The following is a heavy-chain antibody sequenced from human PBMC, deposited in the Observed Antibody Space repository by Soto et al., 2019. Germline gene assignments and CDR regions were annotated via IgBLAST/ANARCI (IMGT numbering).Heavy chain of an antibody. D-gene: IGHD3-10*01. J-gene: IGHJ5*02. CDR3: ARQYGSGSYSWFDP. CDR1: GGSFSGYY. V-gene: IGHV4-34*01. Sequence: PSETLSLTCAVYGGSFSGYYWSWIRQPPGKGLEWIGEINHSGSTNYNPSLKSRVTISVDTSKNQFSLKLSSVTAADTAVYYCARQYGSGSYSWFDPWGQGTLVTVSS. CDR2: INHSGST.